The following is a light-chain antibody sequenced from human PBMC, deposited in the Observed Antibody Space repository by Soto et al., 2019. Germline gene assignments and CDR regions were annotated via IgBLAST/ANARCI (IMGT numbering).Light chain of an antibody. V-gene: IGKV1-39*01. CDR3: QQSDTTPWT. CDR1: QSISSY. CDR2: EAS. J-gene: IGKJ1*01. Sequence: DIQMTQSPSSLSASIGDRVTITCRASQSISSYLNWYQQKPGKAPKLLIYEASSLQSGVPSRFSGSGSGTDFTLTVSSLQPDDFATYYCQQSDTTPWTFGQGTKVDNK.